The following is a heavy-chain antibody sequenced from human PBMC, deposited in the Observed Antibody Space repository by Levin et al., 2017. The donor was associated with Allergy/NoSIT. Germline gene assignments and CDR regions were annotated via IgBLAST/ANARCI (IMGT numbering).Heavy chain of an antibody. CDR1: GYTFTSYG. Sequence: KPGESLKISCKASGYTFTSYGISWVRQAPGQGLEWMGWISAYNGNTNYAQKLQGRVTMTTDTSTSTAYMELRSLRSDDTAVYYCARDGDRANRGEWFDPWGQGTLVTVSS. CDR3: ARDGDRANRGEWFDP. V-gene: IGHV1-18*01. D-gene: IGHD7-27*01. CDR2: ISAYNGNT. J-gene: IGHJ5*02.